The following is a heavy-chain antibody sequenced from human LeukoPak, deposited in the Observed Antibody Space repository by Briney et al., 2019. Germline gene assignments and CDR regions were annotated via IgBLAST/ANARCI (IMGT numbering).Heavy chain of an antibody. CDR2: ISWNSGYI. V-gene: IGHV3-9*01. D-gene: IGHD2-2*01. Sequence: PGGSLRLSCAASGFTFDDYAMHWVRQAPGKGLEWVSGISWNSGYIGYEDSVKGRFTISRDNAKNSLYLQMNSLRAEDTAVYYCARDRGVVVVPAAMDYWGQGTLVTVSS. CDR3: ARDRGVVVVPAAMDY. J-gene: IGHJ4*02. CDR1: GFTFDDYA.